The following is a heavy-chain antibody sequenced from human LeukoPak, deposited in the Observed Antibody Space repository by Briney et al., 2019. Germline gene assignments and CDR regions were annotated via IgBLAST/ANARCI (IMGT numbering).Heavy chain of an antibody. CDR1: GFTFSSYE. Sequence: GGSLRLSCAASGFTFSSYEMNWVRQAPGKGLEWVSYISSSGSTTYYADSVKGRFTISRDNAKNSLYLQMNSLRAEDTAVYYCARARITETRYYYYGMDVWGQGTTVTVSS. CDR2: ISSSGSTT. V-gene: IGHV3-48*03. J-gene: IGHJ6*02. D-gene: IGHD3-10*01. CDR3: ARARITETRYYYYGMDV.